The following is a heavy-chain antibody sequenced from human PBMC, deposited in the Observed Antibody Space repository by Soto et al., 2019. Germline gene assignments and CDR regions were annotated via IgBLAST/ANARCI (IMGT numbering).Heavy chain of an antibody. CDR2: IYPGDSDT. Sequence: GESLKISCKGSGYSFTSYWIGWVRQMPGKGLEWMGIIYPGDSDTRYSPSFQGQVTISADKSISTAYLQWSSLKASDTAMYYCARRGYCSGGSCSEFDYWGQGTLVTVSS. CDR1: GYSFTSYW. J-gene: IGHJ4*02. V-gene: IGHV5-51*01. CDR3: ARRGYCSGGSCSEFDY. D-gene: IGHD2-15*01.